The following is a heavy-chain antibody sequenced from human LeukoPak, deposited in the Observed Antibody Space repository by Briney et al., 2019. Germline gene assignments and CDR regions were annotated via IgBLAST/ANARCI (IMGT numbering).Heavy chain of an antibody. Sequence: PSETLSLTCTVSGGSISSYYWGWIRQPPGKGLEWIGSIYYSGSTYYNPSLKSRVTISVDTSKNQFSLKLSSVTAADTAVYYCARHSGYCSGGSCYGPAWFDPWGQGTLVTVSS. CDR1: GGSISSYY. CDR2: IYYSGST. J-gene: IGHJ5*02. D-gene: IGHD2-15*01. V-gene: IGHV4-39*01. CDR3: ARHSGYCSGGSCYGPAWFDP.